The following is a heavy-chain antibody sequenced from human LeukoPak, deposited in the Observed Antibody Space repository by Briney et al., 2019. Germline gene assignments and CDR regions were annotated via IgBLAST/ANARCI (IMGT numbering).Heavy chain of an antibody. D-gene: IGHD2-2*01. CDR3: ARALDSSSSRYQAFEY. CDR2: IKQDGSEK. J-gene: IGHJ4*02. V-gene: IGHV3-7*01. Sequence: GGSLRLSCAASGFTFSNYWMSWVRQAPGKGLEWVANIKQDGSEKYYVDSVKGRFTISRDNAKSSLYLQMNSLRAEDTAVYYCARALDSSSSRYQAFEYWGQGTLVTVSS. CDR1: GFTFSNYW.